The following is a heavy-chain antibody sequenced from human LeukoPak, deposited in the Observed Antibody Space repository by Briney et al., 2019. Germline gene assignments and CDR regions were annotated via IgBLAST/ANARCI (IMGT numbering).Heavy chain of an antibody. CDR2: IIPIFGTA. CDR3: ARVQASGSWIDP. CDR1: GGTLSSYA. Sequence: ASVKVSCKASGGTLSSYAISWVRQAPGQGLEWMGGIIPIFGTANYAQKFQGRVTITTDESTSTAYMELSSLRSEDTAVYYCARVQASGSWIDPWGQGTLVTVSS. V-gene: IGHV1-69*05. D-gene: IGHD5-12*01. J-gene: IGHJ5*02.